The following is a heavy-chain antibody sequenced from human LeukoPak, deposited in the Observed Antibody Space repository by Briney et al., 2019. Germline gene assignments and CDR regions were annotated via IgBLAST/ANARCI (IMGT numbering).Heavy chain of an antibody. Sequence: QPGGSLRLSCAASGFTFSSYDMHWVRQAPGKGLEWVAVISYDGSNKYYADSVKGRFTISRDNSKNTLYLQMNSLRAEDTAVYYCARLGGNTGYWGQGTLVTVSS. D-gene: IGHD4-23*01. CDR1: GFTFSSYD. V-gene: IGHV3-30*04. J-gene: IGHJ4*02. CDR2: ISYDGSNK. CDR3: ARLGGNTGY.